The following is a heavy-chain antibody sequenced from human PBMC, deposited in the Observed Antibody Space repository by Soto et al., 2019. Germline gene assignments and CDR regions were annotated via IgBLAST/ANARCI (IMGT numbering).Heavy chain of an antibody. Sequence: GSLRLSCTASGFTFGDYAMSWFRQAPGKGLEWVGFIRSKAYGGTTEYAASVKGRFTISRDDSKSIAYLQMNSLKTEDTAVYYCTRDSAARPPYYYYGMDVWGQGTTVTVSS. CDR2: IRSKAYGGTT. D-gene: IGHD2-2*01. CDR3: TRDSAARPPYYYYGMDV. J-gene: IGHJ6*02. V-gene: IGHV3-49*03. CDR1: GFTFGDYA.